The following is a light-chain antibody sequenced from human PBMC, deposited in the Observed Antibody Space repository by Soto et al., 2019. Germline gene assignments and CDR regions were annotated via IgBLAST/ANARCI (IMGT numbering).Light chain of an antibody. J-gene: IGKJ4*01. CDR3: QQYYNLPLT. V-gene: IGKV1-33*01. Sequence: DIQMTQSPSSLSAFVGDRLTITCQASQDISSYLNWYQQKAGKAPKLLIYDASNLERGVPSKFSGIVSGTDFTFTISSLQPEDIATYYCQQYYNLPLTFGGGTKVEIK. CDR1: QDISSY. CDR2: DAS.